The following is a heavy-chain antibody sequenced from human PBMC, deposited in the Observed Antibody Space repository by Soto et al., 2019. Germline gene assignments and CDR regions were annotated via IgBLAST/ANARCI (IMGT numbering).Heavy chain of an antibody. D-gene: IGHD3-3*01. CDR2: IYPGDSDT. CDR1: GYSFTSYW. CDR3: ARSRPVRWGPGRNCFDP. Sequence: PGESLKISCKGSGYSFTSYWIGWVRQMPGKGLEWMGIIYPGDSDTRYSPSFQGQVTISADKSISTAYLQWSSLKASDTAMYYCARSRPVRWGPGRNCFDPWGQGTLVTVSS. V-gene: IGHV5-51*01. J-gene: IGHJ5*02.